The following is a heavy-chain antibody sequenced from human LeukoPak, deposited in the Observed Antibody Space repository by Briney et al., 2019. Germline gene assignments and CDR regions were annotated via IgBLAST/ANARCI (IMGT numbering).Heavy chain of an antibody. Sequence: PSETLSLTCAVYGGSFSGYYWSWIRQHPGKGLEWIGYIYYSGSTYYNPSLKSRVAISVDTSKNQFSLNLSSVTAADTAIYYCARLGGATSPFGYWGQGTLVTVSS. J-gene: IGHJ4*02. CDR1: GGSFSGYY. D-gene: IGHD1-26*01. CDR2: IYYSGST. CDR3: ARLGGATSPFGY. V-gene: IGHV4-59*08.